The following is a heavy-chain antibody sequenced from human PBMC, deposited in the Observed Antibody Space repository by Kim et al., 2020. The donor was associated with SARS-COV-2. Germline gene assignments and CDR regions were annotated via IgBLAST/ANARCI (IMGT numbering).Heavy chain of an antibody. CDR3: ARGDRRDY. Sequence: GGSTSYAQKFQGRVTMTRDTSTSTVYMELSSLRSEDTAVYYCARGDRRDYWGQGTLVTVSS. D-gene: IGHD3-16*01. CDR2: GGST. J-gene: IGHJ4*02. V-gene: IGHV1-46*01.